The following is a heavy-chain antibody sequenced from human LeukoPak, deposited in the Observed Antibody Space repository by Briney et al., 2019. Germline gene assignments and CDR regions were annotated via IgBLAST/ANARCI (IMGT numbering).Heavy chain of an antibody. Sequence: GGSLRLSCAASGFTFSAYWMHWVRQTPGKGLVWVSRIKPDGSTTAYADSVKGRFTISRDNARNTLYLQLNSLGAEDTAIYYCARVSSLWSFDYWGQGTLVTVSS. CDR3: ARVSSLWSFDY. J-gene: IGHJ4*02. D-gene: IGHD2-21*01. CDR2: IKPDGSTT. V-gene: IGHV3-74*01. CDR1: GFTFSAYW.